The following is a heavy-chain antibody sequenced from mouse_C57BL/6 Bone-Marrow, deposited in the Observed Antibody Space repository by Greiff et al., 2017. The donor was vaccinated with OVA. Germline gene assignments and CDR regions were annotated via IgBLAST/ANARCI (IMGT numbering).Heavy chain of an antibody. Sequence: EVKLMESGGGLVKPGGSLKLSCAASGFTFSDYGMHWVRQAPEKGLEWVAYISSGSSTIYYADTVKGRFTISRDNAKNTLFLQMTSLRSEDTAMYYCARGSNYDFDYWSQGTTLTVSS. CDR1: GFTFSDYG. V-gene: IGHV5-17*01. CDR3: ARGSNYDFDY. J-gene: IGHJ2*01. CDR2: ISSGSSTI. D-gene: IGHD2-5*01.